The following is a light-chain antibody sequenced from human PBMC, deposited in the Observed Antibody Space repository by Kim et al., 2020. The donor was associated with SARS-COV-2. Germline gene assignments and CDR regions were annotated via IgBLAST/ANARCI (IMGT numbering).Light chain of an antibody. CDR3: QQTYSSLTVT. CDR1: QSVGTY. J-gene: IGKJ5*01. Sequence: DIQMTQSPSSLSASVGDSVTITCRASQSVGTYLNWYQHKPGKAPNLLIYSASTLQSGVPSRFSGGGSGTEFTLTISSLQREDVATYYCQQTYSSLTVTFGQGSRLEIK. V-gene: IGKV1-39*01. CDR2: SAS.